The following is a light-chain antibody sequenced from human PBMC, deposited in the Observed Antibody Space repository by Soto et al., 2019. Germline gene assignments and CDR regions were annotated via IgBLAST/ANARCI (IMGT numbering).Light chain of an antibody. J-gene: IGLJ1*01. CDR1: FSDVGGYNS. CDR3: SSYTSSTTYV. V-gene: IGLV2-14*01. CDR2: EVN. Sequence: QSALTQTASVSGSPGQSITISCTGPFSDVGGYNSVSWYQQHPGRAPKLMIYEVNNRPSGVSNRFSGSRSGNTASLTISGLQAEDEADYYCSSYTSSTTYVLGTGTKV.